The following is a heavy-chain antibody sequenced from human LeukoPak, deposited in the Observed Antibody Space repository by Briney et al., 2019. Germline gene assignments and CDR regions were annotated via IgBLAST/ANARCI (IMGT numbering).Heavy chain of an antibody. V-gene: IGHV1-46*01. J-gene: IGHJ5*02. D-gene: IGHD3-10*01. CDR1: GYTFTSYY. Sequence: ASVKVSCKASGYTFTSYYMHWVRQAPGQGLEWMGIINPSGGSTSYAQKFRGRVTMTRDMSTSTVYMELSSLRSEDTAVYYCASRSITMVRGGFDPWGQGTLVTVSS. CDR2: INPSGGST. CDR3: ASRSITMVRGGFDP.